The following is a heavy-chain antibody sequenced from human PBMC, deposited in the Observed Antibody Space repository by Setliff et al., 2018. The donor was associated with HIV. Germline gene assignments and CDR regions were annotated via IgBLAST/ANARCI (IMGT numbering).Heavy chain of an antibody. J-gene: IGHJ4*02. D-gene: IGHD6-19*01. Sequence: GSLRLSCAASGFTFSRYSMNWVRQAPGKGLEWVASISSTGTYIYYADSMKGRFTISRDNSKNTLYLQMNSLRVVDTAVYFCAKNSYRSPWSPLDYWGQGALVTVSS. CDR1: GFTFSRYS. CDR3: AKNSYRSPWSPLDY. V-gene: IGHV3-21*01. CDR2: ISSTGTYI.